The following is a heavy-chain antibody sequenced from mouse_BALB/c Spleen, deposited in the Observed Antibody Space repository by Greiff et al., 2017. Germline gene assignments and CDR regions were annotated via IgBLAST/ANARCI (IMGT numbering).Heavy chain of an antibody. CDR2: INSNGGST. Sequence: EVQVVESGGGLVQPGGSLKLSCAASGFTFSSYGMSWVRQTPDKRLELVATINSNGGSTYYPDSVKGRFTISRDNAKNTLYLQMSSLKSEDTAMYYCARPLGYYGSSYGYFDVWGAGTTVTVSS. V-gene: IGHV5-6-3*01. J-gene: IGHJ1*01. CDR1: GFTFSSYG. D-gene: IGHD1-1*01. CDR3: ARPLGYYGSSYGYFDV.